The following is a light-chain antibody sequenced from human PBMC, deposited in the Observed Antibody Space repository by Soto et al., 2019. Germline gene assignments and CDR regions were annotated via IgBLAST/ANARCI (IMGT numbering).Light chain of an antibody. V-gene: IGLV2-14*01. Sequence: QSALTQPASVSGSPGQSITISCTGTSSDVGGYNYVSWYQQHPGKAPKLMMYEVSNRPSGVSNRFSGSKSGNTASLAISGLQAEDEADYYCSSYTSSSTYVFGTGTKVTFL. CDR2: EVS. CDR3: SSYTSSSTYV. CDR1: SSDVGGYNY. J-gene: IGLJ1*01.